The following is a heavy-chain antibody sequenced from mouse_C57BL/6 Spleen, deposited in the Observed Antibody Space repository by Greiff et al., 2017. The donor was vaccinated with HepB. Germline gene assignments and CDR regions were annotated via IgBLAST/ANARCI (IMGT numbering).Heavy chain of an antibody. V-gene: IGHV2-2*01. CDR3: ARNFGGYDSYAMDY. CDR2: IWSGGST. Sequence: VKLMESGPGLVQPSQSLSITCTVSGFSLTSYGVHWVRQSPGKGLEWLGVIWSGGSTDYNAAFISRLSISKDNSKSQVFFKMNSLQADDTAIYYCARNFGGYDSYAMDYWGQGTSVTVSS. CDR1: GFSLTSYG. J-gene: IGHJ4*01. D-gene: IGHD2-2*01.